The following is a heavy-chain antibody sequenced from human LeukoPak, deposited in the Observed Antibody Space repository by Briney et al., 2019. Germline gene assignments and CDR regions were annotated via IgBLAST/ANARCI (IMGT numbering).Heavy chain of an antibody. CDR2: INPNSGGT. V-gene: IGHV1-2*02. D-gene: IGHD6-19*01. Sequence: ASVKVSCKAPGYTFTGYYMHWVRQAPGQGLEWMGWINPNSGGTNYAQKFQGRVTMTRDTSISTAYMELSRLRSDDTAVYYCARSIAVAGYYFDYWGQGTLVTVSS. J-gene: IGHJ4*02. CDR3: ARSIAVAGYYFDY. CDR1: GYTFTGYY.